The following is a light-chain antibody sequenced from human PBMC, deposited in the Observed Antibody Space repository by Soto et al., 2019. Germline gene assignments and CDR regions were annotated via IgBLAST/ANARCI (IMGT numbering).Light chain of an antibody. CDR1: QSLSGN. Sequence: EIVMTQSPATLSVSPGERATLSRRASQSLSGNLAWYQQKPGQAPRLLIYGASIRATGIPARFSGSGSGTEFTLTISSLQSEDFVVYYCQQYNNRPITFGQGTRLEI. V-gene: IGKV3-15*01. CDR2: GAS. CDR3: QQYNNRPIT. J-gene: IGKJ5*01.